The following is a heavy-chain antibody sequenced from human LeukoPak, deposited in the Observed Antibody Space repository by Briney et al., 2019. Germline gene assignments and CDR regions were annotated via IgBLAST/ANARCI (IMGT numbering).Heavy chain of an antibody. Sequence: SETLSLTCTVSGGSINTGSYYWGWIRQPPGKGLEWIGSRYYSGSTYYNASLKSRVTISVDTTNNQFSLKLSSMTAADTAVYYCARHTTIFGHFGYWGQGTLATVSS. D-gene: IGHD3-3*01. V-gene: IGHV4-39*01. CDR2: RYYSGST. CDR1: GGSINTGSYY. J-gene: IGHJ4*02. CDR3: ARHTTIFGHFGY.